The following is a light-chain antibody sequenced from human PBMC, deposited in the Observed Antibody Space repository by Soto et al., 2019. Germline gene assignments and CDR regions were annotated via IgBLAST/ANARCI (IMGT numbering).Light chain of an antibody. CDR3: QQCYSSPRT. CDR2: AAS. V-gene: IGKV1-39*01. Sequence: DIQMTQSPSTLSASVGDRVTITCRASQSTTTYVNWYQQKLGKAPTLLIYAASSLQSGVPSRFSGSGSGTDFTLTISSLQPEDFATYFCQQCYSSPRTFGQGTKVEI. CDR1: QSTTTY. J-gene: IGKJ1*01.